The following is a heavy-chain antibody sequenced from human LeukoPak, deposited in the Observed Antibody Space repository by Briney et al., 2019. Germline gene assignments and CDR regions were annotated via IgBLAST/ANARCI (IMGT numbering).Heavy chain of an antibody. D-gene: IGHD3-22*01. V-gene: IGHV3-23*01. J-gene: IGHJ4*02. CDR1: GFTFSSYA. CDR3: AIKVVITTGYFDY. CDR2: ISGSGGST. Sequence: GGSLRLSCAASGFTFSSYAMSWVRQAPGKGLEWVSAISGSGGSTYYADSVKGRFTISRDNSKNTLYLQMNSLRAEDTAVYYCAIKVVITTGYFDYWGQGTLVTVSS.